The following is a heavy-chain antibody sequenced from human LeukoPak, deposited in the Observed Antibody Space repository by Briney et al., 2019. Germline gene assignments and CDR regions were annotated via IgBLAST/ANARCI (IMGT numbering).Heavy chain of an antibody. J-gene: IGHJ4*02. CDR2: INSDGSST. D-gene: IGHD7-27*01. CDR1: GFTFSSYW. Sequence: GGSLRLSCAASGFTFSSYWMHWVRHAPGKGLVWVSRINSDGSSTSYADSVKGRFTISRDNAKNTLYLQMNTLRAEDTAVYYCVSIPGDWGQGILVTVSS. V-gene: IGHV3-74*01. CDR3: VSIPGD.